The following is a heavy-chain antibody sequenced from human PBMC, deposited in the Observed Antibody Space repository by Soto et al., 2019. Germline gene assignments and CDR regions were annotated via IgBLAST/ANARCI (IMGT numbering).Heavy chain of an antibody. V-gene: IGHV4-59*01. Sequence: PSETLSLTCTVSGDSISSYYWSWIRQPPGKELEWIGHIYHSGVTTYNPSLKSRVTLSIDTSKNQFSLKLSSVTAADTAVYYCAKVEGIIDPFEHWGQGTLVTVSS. CDR2: IYHSGVT. CDR1: GDSISSYY. J-gene: IGHJ4*02. CDR3: AKVEGIIDPFEH. D-gene: IGHD3-3*01.